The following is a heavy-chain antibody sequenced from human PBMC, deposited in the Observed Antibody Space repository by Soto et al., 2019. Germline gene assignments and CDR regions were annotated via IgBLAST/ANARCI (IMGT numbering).Heavy chain of an antibody. D-gene: IGHD3-10*01. CDR3: AKDPIRGQRREVDY. Sequence: GGSLRLSCATSGITFSSYAMSWVRQAPGKGLEWVSAISGSGGSTYYADSVKGRFTISRDNSKNTLYLQMNSLRAEDTAVYYCAKDPIRGQRREVDYWGQGTLVTVSS. J-gene: IGHJ4*02. CDR2: ISGSGGST. V-gene: IGHV3-23*01. CDR1: GITFSSYA.